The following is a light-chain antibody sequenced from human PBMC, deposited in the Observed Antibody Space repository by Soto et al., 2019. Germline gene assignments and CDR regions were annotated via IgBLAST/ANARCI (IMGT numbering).Light chain of an antibody. CDR2: GAS. CDR3: QQYNNWPFT. J-gene: IGKJ4*01. Sequence: EIVLTQSPATLSLSPGERATLSCRASQSVSSYLAWYQQKPGQAPRLLIYGASTRATGIPARFSGSGSGTEFTLTISSLQSEDFAVYYCQQYNNWPFTFGGGTKVDI. CDR1: QSVSSY. V-gene: IGKV3-15*01.